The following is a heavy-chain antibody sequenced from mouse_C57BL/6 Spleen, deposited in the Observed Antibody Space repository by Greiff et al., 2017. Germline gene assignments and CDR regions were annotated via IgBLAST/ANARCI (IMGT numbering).Heavy chain of an antibody. Sequence: QVQLQQPGAELVKPGASVKLSCKASGYTFTSYWMHWVKQRPGQGLEWIGMIHPNSGSTNYNEKFKSKATLAVDKSSSTAYMQLSSLTSEDSAVYYCARERITTVVDWYFDVWGTGTTVTVSS. CDR1: GYTFTSYW. CDR2: IHPNSGST. J-gene: IGHJ1*03. V-gene: IGHV1-64*01. CDR3: ARERITTVVDWYFDV. D-gene: IGHD1-1*01.